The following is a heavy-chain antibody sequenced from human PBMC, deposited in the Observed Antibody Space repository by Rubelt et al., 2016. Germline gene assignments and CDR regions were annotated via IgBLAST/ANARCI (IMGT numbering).Heavy chain of an antibody. CDR1: GGSFSIYY. J-gene: IGHJ3*02. CDR2: INHNGST. D-gene: IGHD2-21*01. Sequence: QVQLQQWGAGLLKPSETLSLTCAGYGGSFSIYYWSWIRQPPGKGQEWIGEINHNGSTNYNPSLKSRVTISVDTPQTQFSLWRISVPAAYTAVYYCASSRFSDLFRAFDIWGQGTMVTVSS. CDR3: ASSRFSDLFRAFDI. V-gene: IGHV4-34*01.